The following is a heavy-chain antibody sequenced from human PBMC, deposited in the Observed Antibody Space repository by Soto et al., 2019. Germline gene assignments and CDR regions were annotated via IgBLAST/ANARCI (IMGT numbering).Heavy chain of an antibody. CDR3: AKRFARGEYYFDY. Sequence: GGSLRLSCAASGFSFSSYAMSWVRQAPGKGLEWVSAVTNSGDNTYYAKSVKGRFTISRDNSNNTLYLQMNSLRVEDTAVYYCAKRFARGEYYFDYWGQGTLVTVSS. J-gene: IGHJ4*02. D-gene: IGHD3-16*01. CDR2: VTNSGDNT. V-gene: IGHV3-23*01. CDR1: GFSFSSYA.